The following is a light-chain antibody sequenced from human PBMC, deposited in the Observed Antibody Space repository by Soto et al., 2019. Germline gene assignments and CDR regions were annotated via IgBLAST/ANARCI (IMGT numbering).Light chain of an antibody. V-gene: IGKV1-5*03. CDR2: KAS. J-gene: IGKJ1*01. CDR1: QSISRC. CDR3: HRYRSCHRT. Sequence: DIQMTHAPSTMSTSVRDRVTITHRASQSISRCLAWYQQKPGKDTKLLIYKASSLESGDTSRVSGSGSGTDFTLTNSSLQPDDFASYYCHRYRSCHRTFGQRTKVEI.